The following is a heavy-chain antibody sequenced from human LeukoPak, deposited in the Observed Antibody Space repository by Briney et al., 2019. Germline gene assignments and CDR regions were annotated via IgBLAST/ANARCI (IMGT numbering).Heavy chain of an antibody. V-gene: IGHV3-64D*06. CDR1: GFTFSSYA. Sequence: GGSLRLSCLASGFTFSSYAMHWVRQAPGKGLEYVSAISSNGGSTYYADSVKGRFTISRDNSKNTLYLQMSNLRAEDTAVYYCVKDLGELAAAGRDPWGQGTLVTVSS. J-gene: IGHJ5*02. CDR2: ISSNGGST. D-gene: IGHD6-13*01. CDR3: VKDLGELAAAGRDP.